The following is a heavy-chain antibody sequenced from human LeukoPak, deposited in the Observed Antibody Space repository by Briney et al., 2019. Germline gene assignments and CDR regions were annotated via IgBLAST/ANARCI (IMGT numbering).Heavy chain of an antibody. J-gene: IGHJ4*02. Sequence: SETLSLTCTVSGGSISNYYWSWIRQPPGKGLEWIGYMYYSGSTTYNPSLKSRVTISVDTSKNQFSLKLTSVTAADTAVYYCAKVSRGALAYWGQGTLVTVSS. CDR3: AKVSRGALAY. CDR1: GGSISNYY. V-gene: IGHV4-59*01. D-gene: IGHD3-10*01. CDR2: MYYSGST.